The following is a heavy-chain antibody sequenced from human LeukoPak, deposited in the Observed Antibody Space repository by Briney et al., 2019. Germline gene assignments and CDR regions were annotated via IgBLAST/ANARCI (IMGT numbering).Heavy chain of an antibody. V-gene: IGHV1-69*04. J-gene: IGHJ6*02. CDR3: ARASVVPAAMDYYYYGMDV. CDR1: GGTFSSYA. Sequence: SVKVSCKASGGTFSSYAISWVRQAPGQALEWMGRIIPILGIANYAQKFQGRVTITADKSTSTAYMELSSLRSEDTAVYYCARASVVPAAMDYYYYGMDVWGQGTTVTVSS. CDR2: IIPILGIA. D-gene: IGHD2-2*01.